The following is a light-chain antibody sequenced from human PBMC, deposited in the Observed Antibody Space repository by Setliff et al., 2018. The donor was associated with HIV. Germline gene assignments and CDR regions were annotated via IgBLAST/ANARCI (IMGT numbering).Light chain of an antibody. J-gene: IGLJ1*01. Sequence: PSASGTPGQGVTISCSGGSSNIGTNTVNWYQKLPGTAPKLLMYSDNQRPSGVPDRFSASKSGTSASLAISGLQSEDEADYYCATWDDSLNGRVFGTGTKVTVL. CDR3: ATWDDSLNGRV. V-gene: IGLV1-44*01. CDR1: SSNIGTNT. CDR2: SDN.